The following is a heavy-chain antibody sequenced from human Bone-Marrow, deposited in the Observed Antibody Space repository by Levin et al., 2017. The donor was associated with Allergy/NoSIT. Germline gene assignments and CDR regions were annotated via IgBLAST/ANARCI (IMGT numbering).Heavy chain of an antibody. Sequence: GGSLRLSCAASGFTFSNYGMFWVRQAPGKGLEWVSLIYYDGSVIDYVDSVKGRFTISRDNGKNSVYLQMSNLRDEDTAMYFCVREGWATFCDHWGQGALVTVSS. J-gene: IGHJ4*02. CDR1: GFTFSNYG. CDR2: IYYDGSVI. D-gene: IGHD2/OR15-2a*01. V-gene: IGHV3-33*07. CDR3: VREGWATFCDH.